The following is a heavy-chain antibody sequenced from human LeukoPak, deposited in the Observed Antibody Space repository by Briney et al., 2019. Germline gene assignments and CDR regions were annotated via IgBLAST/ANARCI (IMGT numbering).Heavy chain of an antibody. D-gene: IGHD5-18*01. CDR1: GGSISSYY. J-gene: IGHJ6*02. CDR2: IYYSGST. V-gene: IGHV4-59*01. Sequence: SETLSLTCIVSGGSISSYYWSWLRQPPGKGLEWIGYIYYSGSTNYNPSLKSRVTISVDTSKNQFSLKLSSVTAADTAVYYCAREVPLGWTAMPYYYYYYGMDVWGQGTTVTVSS. CDR3: AREVPLGWTAMPYYYYYYGMDV.